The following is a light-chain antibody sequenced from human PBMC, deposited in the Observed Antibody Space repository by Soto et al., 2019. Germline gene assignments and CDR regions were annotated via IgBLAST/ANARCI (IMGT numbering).Light chain of an antibody. CDR2: DAS. CDR1: QSVSSSY. J-gene: IGKJ2*01. CDR3: QQYGSSTGYT. V-gene: IGKV3-20*01. Sequence: IVLTQSPGTLSLSPGERATLSCRASQSVSSSYLAWYQQKPGQAPRLLIYDASSRATGIPDRFSGSGSGTDFTLTIRRLEPEDFAVYYCQQYGSSTGYTFGQGTKLEIK.